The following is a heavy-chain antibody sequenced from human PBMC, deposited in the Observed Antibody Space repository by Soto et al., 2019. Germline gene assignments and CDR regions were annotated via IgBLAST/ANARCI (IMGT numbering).Heavy chain of an antibody. CDR3: ARGRPWELYDY. V-gene: IGHV4-59*01. Sequence: QVQLQESGPGLVKPSETLSLTCTVSGGSISSYYWSWIRQPPGKGLEWIGYIDDSGSTNYKSSLKSRVTVSLDKSKNQFSLRLSSMTSEDTAVYYCARGRPWELYDYWGQGTLVTVSS. CDR2: IDDSGST. J-gene: IGHJ4*02. CDR1: GGSISSYY. D-gene: IGHD1-26*01.